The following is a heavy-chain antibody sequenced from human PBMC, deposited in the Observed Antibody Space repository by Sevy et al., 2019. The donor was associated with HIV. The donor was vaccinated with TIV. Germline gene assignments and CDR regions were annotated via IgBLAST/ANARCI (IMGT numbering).Heavy chain of an antibody. CDR3: AKDAGWYTDAPSDY. CDR1: GFTFSTYG. J-gene: IGHJ4*02. CDR2: ISYDGIKT. D-gene: IGHD2-15*01. Sequence: GGSLRLSCAASGFTFSTYGMHWVRQAPGKGLEWVAVISYDGIKTYYADSMKGRFTISRDNSKNTLYLQMNSLRPEDTAVYYCAKDAGWYTDAPSDYWGLGTLVTVSS. V-gene: IGHV3-30*18.